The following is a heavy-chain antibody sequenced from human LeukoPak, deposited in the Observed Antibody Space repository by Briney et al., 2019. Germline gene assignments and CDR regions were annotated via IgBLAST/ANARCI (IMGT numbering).Heavy chain of an antibody. D-gene: IGHD6-13*01. V-gene: IGHV5-51*01. J-gene: IGHJ6*02. CDR3: ARHAGHSSRGISYYYGMDV. CDR1: GYRFTSYW. Sequence: GESLQISCKGSGYRFTSYWIGWVRQMPGKGLEWMGIIYPGDSDTRYSPSFQGQVTISADKSISTAYLQWSSLKASDTATYYCARHAGHSSRGISYYYGMDVWGQGTTVTVSS. CDR2: IYPGDSDT.